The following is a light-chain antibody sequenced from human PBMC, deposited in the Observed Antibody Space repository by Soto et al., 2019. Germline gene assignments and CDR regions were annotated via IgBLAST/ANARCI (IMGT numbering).Light chain of an antibody. CDR1: QSVSSRN. Sequence: EIVLTQSPGTLSLSPGERATLSCRASQSVSSRNLAWYQQKPGQGPRLLIYGASSRATGIPDRFSGSGSGTDFTLTVGRLEPEDFAVYYCHQYVSSPQTFGQGTKVEIK. CDR3: HQYVSSPQT. CDR2: GAS. V-gene: IGKV3-20*01. J-gene: IGKJ1*01.